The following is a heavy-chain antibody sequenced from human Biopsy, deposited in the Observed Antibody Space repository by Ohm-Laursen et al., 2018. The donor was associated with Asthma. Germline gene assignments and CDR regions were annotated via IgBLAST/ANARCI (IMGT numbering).Heavy chain of an antibody. CDR2: IYSGGTS. V-gene: IGHV3-53*05. D-gene: IGHD4-17*01. CDR3: AKDPRIYGDNVAGMDV. Sequence: SLRLSCSASEFTVSRDHMFWVRQAPGKGLEWVSVIYSGGTSHTADSVRGRFTISRDNSKNTLYLQMSSLRVEDTAVYYCAKDPRIYGDNVAGMDVWGQGTAVNVSS. J-gene: IGHJ6*02. CDR1: EFTVSRDH.